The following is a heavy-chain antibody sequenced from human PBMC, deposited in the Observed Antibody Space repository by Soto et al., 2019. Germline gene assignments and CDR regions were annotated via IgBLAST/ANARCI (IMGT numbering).Heavy chain of an antibody. V-gene: IGHV1-46*01. D-gene: IGHD2-15*01. CDR2: INPSGGST. J-gene: IGHJ4*02. CDR3: ARGHCSGGSCYSAFDY. Sequence: GASVKVSCKASGYTFTSYYMHWVRQAPGQGLEWMGIINPSGGSTSYAQKFQGRVTMTRDTSTSTVYMELSSLRSEDTAVYYCARGHCSGGSCYSAFDYWGQGTLVTVSS. CDR1: GYTFTSYY.